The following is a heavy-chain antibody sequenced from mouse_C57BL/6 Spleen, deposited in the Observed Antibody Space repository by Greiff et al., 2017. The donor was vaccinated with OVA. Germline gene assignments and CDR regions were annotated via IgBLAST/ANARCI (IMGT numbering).Heavy chain of an antibody. V-gene: IGHV1-66*01. D-gene: IGHD1-1*01. Sequence: VQLQQSGPELVKPGASVKISCKASGYSFTSYYIHWVKQRPGQGLEWIGWIYPGSGNTKYNEKFKGKATLTADTSSSTAYMQLSSLTSEDSAVYYCARTHYYGSSTGYFDYWGQGTTLTVSS. CDR1: GYSFTSYY. CDR3: ARTHYYGSSTGYFDY. CDR2: IYPGSGNT. J-gene: IGHJ2*01.